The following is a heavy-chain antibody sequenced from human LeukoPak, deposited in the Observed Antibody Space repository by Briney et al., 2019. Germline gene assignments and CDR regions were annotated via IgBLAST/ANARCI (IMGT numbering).Heavy chain of an antibody. CDR1: GFTFSSYA. CDR2: ISYDGSNK. Sequence: GGSLRLSCAASGFTFSSYAMHWVRQAPGKGLEWVAVISYDGSNKYYADSVKGRFTISRDNSKNTLYLQMNSLRAEDTAVYYCARVNGASYSSSWLQPTRVLYYGMDVWGQGTTVTVSS. D-gene: IGHD6-13*01. CDR3: ARVNGASYSSSWLQPTRVLYYGMDV. V-gene: IGHV3-30-3*01. J-gene: IGHJ6*02.